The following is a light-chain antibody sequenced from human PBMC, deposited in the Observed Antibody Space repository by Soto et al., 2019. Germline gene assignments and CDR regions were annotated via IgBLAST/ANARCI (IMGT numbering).Light chain of an antibody. V-gene: IGLV1-40*01. CDR2: ANS. J-gene: IGLJ1*01. CDR3: QAYANSPTTKG. CDR1: SSNIGVGYD. Sequence: QSVLTQPPSVSGSPGQRVTISCTGSSSNIGVGYDVHWYQQRPGTAPKLLFYANSRRPAGGPDRFSGSKSGTPASLAITGLPAEDEAAYHGQAYANSPTTKGFGTGTKVTAL.